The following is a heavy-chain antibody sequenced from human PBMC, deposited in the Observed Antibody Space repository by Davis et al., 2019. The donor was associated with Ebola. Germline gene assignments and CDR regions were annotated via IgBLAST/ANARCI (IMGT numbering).Heavy chain of an antibody. CDR1: GYTFTSYA. D-gene: IGHD4-17*01. V-gene: IGHV1-3*01. CDR3: ARDDLDRTTAFDY. J-gene: IGHJ4*02. Sequence: AASVKVSCKASGYTFTSYAMHWVRQAPGQRLEWMGWINAGNGNTKYSQKFQGRVTMTRDTSTSTVYMELSSLRSEDTAVYYCARDDLDRTTAFDYWGQGTLVTVSS. CDR2: INAGNGNT.